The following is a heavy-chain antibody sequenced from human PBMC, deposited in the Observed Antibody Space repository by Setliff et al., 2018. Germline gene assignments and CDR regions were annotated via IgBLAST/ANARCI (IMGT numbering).Heavy chain of an antibody. CDR3: ARGGMAAAGRKGVFEY. V-gene: IGHV1-46*01. CDR1: GYSLTRYY. CDR2: INTGGGSA. D-gene: IGHD6-13*01. Sequence: ASVKVSCKASGYSLTRYYMHWVRQAPGQGLEWMGIINTGGGSASYAQKFQGRVTMTSDTSTSTVYMEVNSVTSDDTAMYFCARGGMAAAGRKGVFEYWGQGTQVTVSS. J-gene: IGHJ4*02.